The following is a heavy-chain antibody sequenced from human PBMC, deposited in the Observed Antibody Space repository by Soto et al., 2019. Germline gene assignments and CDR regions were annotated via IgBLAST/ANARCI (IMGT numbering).Heavy chain of an antibody. CDR2: IYYSGST. D-gene: IGHD3-10*01. CDR1: GGSISSGDYY. Sequence: SETLSFTCTVSGGSISSGDYYLSWIRQPPGKGLEWIGYIYYSGSTYYNPSLKSRVTISLDTSQNQFSLKLSSVTAADTAVYYCARFSDRVLKDWGQGTTVTVSS. V-gene: IGHV4-30-4*01. J-gene: IGHJ6*01. CDR3: ARFSDRVLKD.